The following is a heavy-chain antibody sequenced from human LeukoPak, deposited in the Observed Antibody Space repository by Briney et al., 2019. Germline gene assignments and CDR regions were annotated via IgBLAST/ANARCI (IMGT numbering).Heavy chain of an antibody. CDR3: ARGPGGIDP. J-gene: IGHJ5*02. CDR1: GGSISCGGYY. V-gene: IGHV4-31*03. D-gene: IGHD3-16*01. CDR2: IYYSGST. Sequence: SETLSLTCTVSGGSISCGGYYWRWIRQHPGKGLEWIGYIYYSGSTYYNPSLKSRVTISVDTSKNQFSLKLSSVTAADTAVYYCARGPGGIDPWGQGTLVTVSS.